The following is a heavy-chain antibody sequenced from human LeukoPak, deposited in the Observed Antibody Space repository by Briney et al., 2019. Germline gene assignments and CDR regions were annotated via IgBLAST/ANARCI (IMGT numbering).Heavy chain of an antibody. CDR3: ARDPYCGGDCYLAS. D-gene: IGHD2-21*02. J-gene: IGHJ5*02. V-gene: IGHV1-2*06. CDR1: GYTFTGYY. CDR2: INPNSGGT. Sequence: ALVKVSCKASGYTFTGYYMHWVRQAPGQGLEWMGRINPNSGGTNYAQKFQGRVTMTRDTSISTAYMELSRLRSDDTAVYYCARDPYCGGDCYLASWGQGTLVTVSS.